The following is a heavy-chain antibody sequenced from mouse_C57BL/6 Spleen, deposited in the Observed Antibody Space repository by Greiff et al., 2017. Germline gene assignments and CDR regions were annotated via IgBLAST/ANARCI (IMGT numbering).Heavy chain of an antibody. V-gene: IGHV1-80*01. J-gene: IGHJ4*01. CDR2: IYPGDGDT. CDR1: GYAFSSYW. Sequence: QVQLKASGAELVKPGASVKISCKASGYAFSSYWMNWVKQRPGKGLEWIGQIYPGDGDTNYNGKFKGKATLTADKSSSTAYMQLSSLTSEDSAVYFCARSDGNYSTYAMDYWGQGTSVTVSS. CDR3: ARSDGNYSTYAMDY. D-gene: IGHD2-1*01.